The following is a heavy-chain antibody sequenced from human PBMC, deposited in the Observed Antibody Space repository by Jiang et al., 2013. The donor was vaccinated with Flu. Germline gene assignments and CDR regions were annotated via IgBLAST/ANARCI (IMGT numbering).Heavy chain of an antibody. J-gene: IGHJ4*02. D-gene: IGHD5-24*01. CDR3: ARASYNSGY. CDR2: IYTSGST. V-gene: IGHV4-61*02. Sequence: SLTCTVSGGSISSGSYYWSWIRQPAGKGLEWIGRIYTSGSTNYNPSLKSRVTISVDTSKNQFSLKLSSVTAADTAVYYCARASYNSGYWGQGTLVTVSS. CDR1: GGSISSGSYY.